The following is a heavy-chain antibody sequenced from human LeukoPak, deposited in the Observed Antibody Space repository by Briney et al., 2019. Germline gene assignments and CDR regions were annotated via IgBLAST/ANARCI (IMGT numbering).Heavy chain of an antibody. CDR2: IYYSGST. D-gene: IGHD2-2*01. CDR3: ARTVVQDAFDI. Sequence: SQTLSLTCTVSGGSISSGGYYWSWIRQHPGKGLEWIGYIYYSGSTYFNPSLKSRVTLSVDTSKNQFSLKLSSVTAADTAVYYCARTVVQDAFDIWGQGTMVTVSS. CDR1: GGSISSGGYY. V-gene: IGHV4-31*03. J-gene: IGHJ3*02.